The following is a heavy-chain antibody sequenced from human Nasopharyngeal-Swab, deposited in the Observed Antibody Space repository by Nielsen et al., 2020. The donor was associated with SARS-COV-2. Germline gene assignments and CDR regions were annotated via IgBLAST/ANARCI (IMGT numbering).Heavy chain of an antibody. CDR3: APLAPMDV. CDR1: GFTFDDYA. J-gene: IGHJ6*03. Sequence: SLKISCAASGFTFDDYAMHWVRQAPGKGLEWVSGISWNSGSIGYADSVKGRFTISRDNAKNSLHLQMNSLRAEDTALYYCAPLAPMDVWGKGTTVTVSS. V-gene: IGHV3-9*01. CDR2: ISWNSGSI.